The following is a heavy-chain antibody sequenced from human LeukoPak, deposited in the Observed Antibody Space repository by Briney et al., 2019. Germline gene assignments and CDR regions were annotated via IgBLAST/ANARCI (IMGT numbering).Heavy chain of an antibody. J-gene: IGHJ4*02. CDR1: GGSISSGSYY. D-gene: IGHD1-1*01. Sequence: SQTLSLTCTVSGGSISSGSYYWSWIRQPAGKGLEWIGRIYTSGSTNYNPSLKSRVTISVDTSKNQFSLKLSSVTAADTAVYYCARAATRVQFDYWGQGTLVTVSS. CDR3: ARAATRVQFDY. CDR2: IYTSGST. V-gene: IGHV4-61*02.